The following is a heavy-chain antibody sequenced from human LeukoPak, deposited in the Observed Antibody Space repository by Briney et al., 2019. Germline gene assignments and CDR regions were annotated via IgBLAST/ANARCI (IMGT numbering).Heavy chain of an antibody. V-gene: IGHV1-2*02. D-gene: IGHD2-2*01. CDR3: ARGSSIHVLLYHYYYMDV. J-gene: IGHJ6*03. Sequence: GASVKVSCKASGGTFSSYAISWVRQAPGQGLEWMGWINPNSGGTNYAQKFQDRVAMTRDTSISTAYMELSSLRSDDTAVYYCARGSSIHVLLYHYYYMDVWGKGTTVAVSS. CDR1: GGTFSSYA. CDR2: INPNSGGT.